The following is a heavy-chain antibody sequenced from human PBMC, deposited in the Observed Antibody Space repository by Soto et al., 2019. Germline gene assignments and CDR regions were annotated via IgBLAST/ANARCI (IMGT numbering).Heavy chain of an antibody. CDR1: GGYISSYY. CDR3: ARGVSGKRGGYYYYYMDV. Sequence: SETLSLTCAVSGGYISSYYWSWIRQPPGKGLEWIGYIYYSGSTNYNPSLKSRVTISVDTSKNQFSLKLSSVTAADTAVYYCARGVSGKRGGYYYYYMDVWGKGTTVTVSS. D-gene: IGHD3-10*01. J-gene: IGHJ6*03. V-gene: IGHV4-59*01. CDR2: IYYSGST.